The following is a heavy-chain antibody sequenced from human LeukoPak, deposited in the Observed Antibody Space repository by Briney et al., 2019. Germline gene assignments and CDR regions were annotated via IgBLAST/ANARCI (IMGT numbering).Heavy chain of an antibody. Sequence: GGSLRLSCAASGFTVSSNYMSWVRQAPGKGLEWVSVIYSGGSTYYADSVKGRFTISRDNAKNSLYLQMNSLRAEDTAVYYCARLTPSGWYYFDYWGQGTLVTVSS. CDR3: ARLTPSGWYYFDY. D-gene: IGHD6-19*01. J-gene: IGHJ4*02. CDR1: GFTVSSNY. V-gene: IGHV3-53*01. CDR2: IYSGGST.